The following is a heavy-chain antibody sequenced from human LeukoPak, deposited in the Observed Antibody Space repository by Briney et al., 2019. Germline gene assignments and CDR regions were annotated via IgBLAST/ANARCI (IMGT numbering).Heavy chain of an antibody. J-gene: IGHJ3*02. CDR1: GYTFTGYY. Sequence: SVKVSCKASGYTFTGYYMHWVRQAPGQGLEWMGGIIPIFGTANYAQKFQGRVTITTDESTSTAYMELSSLRSEDTAVYYCARHTRHYYDSSGDAFDIWGKGTMVTVSS. V-gene: IGHV1-69*05. CDR3: ARHTRHYYDSSGDAFDI. CDR2: IIPIFGTA. D-gene: IGHD3-22*01.